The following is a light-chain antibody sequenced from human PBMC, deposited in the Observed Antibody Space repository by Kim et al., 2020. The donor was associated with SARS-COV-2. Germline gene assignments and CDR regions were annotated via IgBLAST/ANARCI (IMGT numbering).Light chain of an antibody. V-gene: IGLV3-27*01. J-gene: IGLJ3*02. Sequence: PGPTARITCSGDVLAKKYARWFQQKPGQAPVLVIYKDSERPSGIPERFSGSSSGTTVTLTISGAQVEDEADYYCYSAADNNLGVFGGGTQLTVL. CDR2: KDS. CDR1: VLAKKY. CDR3: YSAADNNLGV.